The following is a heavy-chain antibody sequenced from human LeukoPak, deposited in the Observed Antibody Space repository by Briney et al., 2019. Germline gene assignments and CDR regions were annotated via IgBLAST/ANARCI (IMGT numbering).Heavy chain of an antibody. V-gene: IGHV3-30*02. J-gene: IGHJ6*03. CDR3: AKGGRNCSSTSCYRGREYYYYYYYMDV. CDR2: IRYDGSNK. D-gene: IGHD2-2*02. Sequence: PGGSLRVSCAASGFTFSSYGMHWVRQAPGKGLKWVAFIRYDGSNKYYADSVKGRFTISRDNSKNTLYLQMNSLRAEDTAVYYCAKGGRNCSSTSCYRGREYYYYYYYMDVWGKGTTVTVSS. CDR1: GFTFSSYG.